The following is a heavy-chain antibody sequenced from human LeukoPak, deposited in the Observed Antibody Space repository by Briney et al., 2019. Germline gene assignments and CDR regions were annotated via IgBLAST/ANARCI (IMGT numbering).Heavy chain of an antibody. CDR3: ARDRSYGDHGGPFDY. V-gene: IGHV3-21*01. Sequence: GGSLRLSCVASGFTFSSYSMKWVRQAPGKGLEWVSSISSSSSYIDYADSVKGRFTISRDNAKNSLYLQMKSLRAEDTAVYYCARDRSYGDHGGPFDYWGQGTLVTVSS. D-gene: IGHD4-23*01. CDR2: ISSSSSYI. J-gene: IGHJ4*02. CDR1: GFTFSSYS.